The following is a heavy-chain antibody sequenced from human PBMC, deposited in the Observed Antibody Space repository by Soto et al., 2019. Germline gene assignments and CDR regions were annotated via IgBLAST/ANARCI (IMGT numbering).Heavy chain of an antibody. D-gene: IGHD2-2*01. CDR3: AREWPTGYCSSTSCPGDNWFDP. V-gene: IGHV4-39*02. CDR2: IYYSGST. Sequence: SETLSLTCTVSGGSISSSSYYWGWIRRPPGKGLEWIGSIYYSGSTYYNPSLKSRVTISVDTSKNQFSLKLSSVTAADTAVYYCAREWPTGYCSSTSCPGDNWFDPWGQGTLVTVSS. CDR1: GGSISSSSYY. J-gene: IGHJ5*02.